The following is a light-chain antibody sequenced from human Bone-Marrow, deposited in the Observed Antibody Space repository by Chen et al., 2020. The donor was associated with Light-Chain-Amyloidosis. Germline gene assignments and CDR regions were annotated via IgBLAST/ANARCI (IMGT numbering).Light chain of an antibody. CDR3: QKYGSSYT. J-gene: IGKJ2*01. CDR1: QSVSRY. Sequence: EIVLTQSPGTLSVSPGERATLSCRASQSVSRYIAWYQQKPGQAPRLLIYGASSRATGVSDRFSGGGSGTDFTLTISRLEPEDFAVYYCQKYGSSYTFGQGTKVEIQ. V-gene: IGKV3-20*01. CDR2: GAS.